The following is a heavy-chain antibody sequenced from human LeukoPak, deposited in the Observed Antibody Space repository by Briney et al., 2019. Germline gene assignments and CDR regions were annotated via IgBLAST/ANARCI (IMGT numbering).Heavy chain of an antibody. Sequence: SETLSLTCAVYGGSFSGYYWSWIRQPPGKGLEWIGEINHSGSTNYNPSLKSRVTISVDTSKNQFSLRLSSVTAADTAVYYCARRVYYDSRFDYWGQGTLVTVSS. J-gene: IGHJ4*02. V-gene: IGHV4-34*01. CDR3: ARRVYYDSRFDY. CDR1: GGSFSGYY. CDR2: INHSGST. D-gene: IGHD3-22*01.